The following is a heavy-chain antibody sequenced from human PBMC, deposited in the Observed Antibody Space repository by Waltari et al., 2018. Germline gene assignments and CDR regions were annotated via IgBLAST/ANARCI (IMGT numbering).Heavy chain of an antibody. D-gene: IGHD2-15*01. Sequence: QVQLVQSGAEVTKPGASVKVSCKASGYTFTGYYMHWLRQAHGQWLEWMGWINPNSGGTNYAQKFQGRVTMTRDTSISTAYMELSRLRSDDTAVYYYARVRYCSGGSCSAEYFQHWGQGTLVTVSS. J-gene: IGHJ1*01. V-gene: IGHV1-2*02. CDR1: GYTFTGYY. CDR2: INPNSGGT. CDR3: ARVRYCSGGSCSAEYFQH.